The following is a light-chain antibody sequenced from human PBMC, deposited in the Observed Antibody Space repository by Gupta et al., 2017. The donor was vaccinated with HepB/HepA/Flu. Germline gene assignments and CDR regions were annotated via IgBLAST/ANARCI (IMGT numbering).Light chain of an antibody. CDR2: DVS. CDR3: CSYAGSYTVV. CDR1: SSDVGGYNY. Sequence: QSALTQPRSVSGSPGQSVTISCTGSSSDVGGYNYVSWYQQHPGKAPKLMIYDVSNRPSGVPDRFSGSTSGNAASLTISGLQAEDEAEYYCCSYAGSYTVVFGGGTKLTVL. V-gene: IGLV2-11*01. J-gene: IGLJ2*01.